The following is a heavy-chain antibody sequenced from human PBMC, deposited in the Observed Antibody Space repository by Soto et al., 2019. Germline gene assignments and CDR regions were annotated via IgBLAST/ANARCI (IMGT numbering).Heavy chain of an antibody. CDR2: INPNRGGT. V-gene: IGHV1-2*02. CDR1: GYTFTGYY. D-gene: IGHD6-13*01. J-gene: IGHJ4*02. Sequence: ASVQVSCQASGYTFTGYYMHWVQQAPGQGLEWMGWINPNRGGTNYAQKFQGRVTMTRDTSISTAYMELSRLRSDDTAVYPCARPSYSSSWYDYWGQGTLVTASS. CDR3: ARPSYSSSWYDY.